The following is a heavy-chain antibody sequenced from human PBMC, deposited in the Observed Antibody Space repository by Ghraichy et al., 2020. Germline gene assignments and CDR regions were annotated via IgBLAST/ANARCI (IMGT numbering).Heavy chain of an antibody. V-gene: IGHV3-11*01. CDR2: ISSSATSM. CDR3: ARGGVRWHDGLTGY. D-gene: IGHD4-23*01. Sequence: GGSLRLSCAASGFTFSDYYMSWIRQAPGKGLEWVSYISSSATSMYYTDSVKGRFTISRDNAKNSLYLQMNSLRAEDTAVYYCARGGVRWHDGLTGYWGQGTLVTVSS. J-gene: IGHJ4*02. CDR1: GFTFSDYY.